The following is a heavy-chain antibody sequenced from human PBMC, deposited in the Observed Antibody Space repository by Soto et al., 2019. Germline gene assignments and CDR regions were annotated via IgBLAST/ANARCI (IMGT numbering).Heavy chain of an antibody. CDR1: GCTFSSYA. CDR3: ARVPGRVDY. CDR2: ISGSGGST. V-gene: IGHV3-23*01. D-gene: IGHD1-1*01. Sequence: GGSLRLSCASSGCTFSSYAMSWVRQAPGKGLEWVSAISGSGGSTYYADSVKGRFTISRDNSKNTLYLQMNSLRAEDTAVYYCARVPGRVDYWGQGTLVTVSS. J-gene: IGHJ4*02.